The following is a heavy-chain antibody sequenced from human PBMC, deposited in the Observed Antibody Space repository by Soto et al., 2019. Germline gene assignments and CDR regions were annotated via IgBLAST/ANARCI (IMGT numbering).Heavy chain of an antibody. Sequence: SETLSLTCTVSGGSISSYYWSWIRQPPGKGLEWIGYIYYSGSTNYNPSLKSRVTISVDTSKNQFSLKLSSVTAADTAVYYCARQGIATVTTHFDYWGQGTLVTVSS. CDR3: ARQGIATVTTHFDY. CDR1: GGSISSYY. CDR2: IYYSGST. V-gene: IGHV4-59*08. D-gene: IGHD4-17*01. J-gene: IGHJ4*02.